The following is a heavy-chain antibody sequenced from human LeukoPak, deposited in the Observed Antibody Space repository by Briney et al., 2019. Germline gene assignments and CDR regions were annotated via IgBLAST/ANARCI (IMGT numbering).Heavy chain of an antibody. CDR2: IYYSGST. Sequence: SQTLSLTCTVSGGSISSGGYYWSWLRQHTGTGLEWIGYIYYSGSTYYNPSLKSRVTISVDTSKNQFSLKLSSVTAADTAVYYCARDHCSGGSCYTPYWGQGTLVTVSS. CDR1: GGSISSGGYY. J-gene: IGHJ4*02. CDR3: ARDHCSGGSCYTPY. D-gene: IGHD2-15*01. V-gene: IGHV4-31*03.